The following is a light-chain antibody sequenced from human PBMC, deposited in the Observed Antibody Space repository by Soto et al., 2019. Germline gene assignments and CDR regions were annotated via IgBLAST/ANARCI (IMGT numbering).Light chain of an antibody. CDR1: QSVNSVY. V-gene: IGKV3D-20*02. CDR3: QQRHMWPIT. CDR2: GAY. J-gene: IGKJ5*01. Sequence: EIVLTQSPGTLSLSPGERASLSCRADQSVNSVYLAWYQHKPGQAPRLLIYGAYNRATGIPPRFSGSGSGTDFTLTISSLEPEDSAVYYCQQRHMWPITFGQGTRLEIK.